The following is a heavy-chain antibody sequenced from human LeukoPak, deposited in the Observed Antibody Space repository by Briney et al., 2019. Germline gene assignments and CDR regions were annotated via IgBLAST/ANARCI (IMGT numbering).Heavy chain of an antibody. CDR2: ISSSSSYI. Sequence: GGSLRLSCAASGFTFSSYSMNWVRQAPGKGLEWVSSISSSSSYIYYADSVKGRFTISRDNAKNSLYLQMNSLRAEDTAVYYCARDPPQYSNYPGPNAFDIWGQGTMVTVSS. V-gene: IGHV3-21*01. D-gene: IGHD4-11*01. J-gene: IGHJ3*02. CDR1: GFTFSSYS. CDR3: ARDPPQYSNYPGPNAFDI.